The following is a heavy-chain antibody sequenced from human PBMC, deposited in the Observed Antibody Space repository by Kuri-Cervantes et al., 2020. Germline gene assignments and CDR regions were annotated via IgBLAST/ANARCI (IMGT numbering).Heavy chain of an antibody. D-gene: IGHD3-10*01. V-gene: IGHV3-21*01. J-gene: IGHJ3*02. CDR3: AKVSYYGSGSYYLRAFDI. Sequence: GESLKISCAASGFTFSSHSMNWVRQAPGKGLEWVSSISSSSSYIYYADSVKGRFTISRDNAKNSLYLQMNSLRAEDTAVYYCAKVSYYGSGSYYLRAFDIWGQGTMVTVSS. CDR1: GFTFSSHS. CDR2: ISSSSSYI.